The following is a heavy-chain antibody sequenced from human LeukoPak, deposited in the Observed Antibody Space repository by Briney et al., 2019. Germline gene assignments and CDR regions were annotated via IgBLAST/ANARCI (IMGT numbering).Heavy chain of an antibody. CDR3: ARAGWGCSSTSCYKVDWFDP. V-gene: IGHV1-2*02. D-gene: IGHD2-2*02. CDR2: INPNSGGT. Sequence: GASVKVSCKASGYTFTGYYMHWVRQAPGQGLEWMGWINPNSGGTNYAQKFQGRVTMTRDTSISTAYMELSRLRSGDTAVYYCARAGWGCSSTSCYKVDWFDPWGQGTLVTVSS. J-gene: IGHJ5*02. CDR1: GYTFTGYY.